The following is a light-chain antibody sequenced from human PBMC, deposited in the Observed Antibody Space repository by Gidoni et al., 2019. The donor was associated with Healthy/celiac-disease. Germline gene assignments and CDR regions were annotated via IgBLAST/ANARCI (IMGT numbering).Light chain of an antibody. CDR2: AAS. J-gene: IGKJ1*01. CDR1: QGTTSY. CDR3: QQYYSYPTWT. Sequence: IRMTQSPSSPSAPTGASVTITRRSSQGTTSYLDWDQQKQGKAPKLLIYAASTLQSGVPSRFSGSGTGTDFNLTISSRQSEDFATYYCQQYYSYPTWTFGQGTKVEIK. V-gene: IGKV1-8*01.